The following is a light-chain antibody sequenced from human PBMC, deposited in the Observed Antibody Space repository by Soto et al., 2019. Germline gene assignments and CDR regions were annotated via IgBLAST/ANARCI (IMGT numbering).Light chain of an antibody. CDR3: QQRSSWPRS. CDR1: QSVGTS. CDR2: DAA. Sequence: DIVLTQSPATLSLSPGDRATLSCRASQSVGTSLAWYKQQPGQAPRLLIHDAAYWASGVPERFRGSGSGTAFSLSISSLEPDDFAAYYCQQRSSWPRSFGGGTKV. V-gene: IGKV3-11*01. J-gene: IGKJ4*02.